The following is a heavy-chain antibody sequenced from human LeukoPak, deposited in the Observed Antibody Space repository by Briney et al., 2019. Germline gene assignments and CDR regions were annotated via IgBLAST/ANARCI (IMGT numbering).Heavy chain of an antibody. CDR2: VDWDDDK. J-gene: IGHJ4*02. Sequence: TLSLTCTVSGGSISHYYWSWVRQPPGKALEWLALVDWDDDKYYNTSLKNRLTVSKDTSKNQVVLTLTHMQPADTGTYYCARVRIAVRGKRGDHFDNWGQGTLVTVSS. CDR1: GGSISHYY. CDR3: ARVRIAVRGKRGDHFDN. D-gene: IGHD6-19*01. V-gene: IGHV2-70*18.